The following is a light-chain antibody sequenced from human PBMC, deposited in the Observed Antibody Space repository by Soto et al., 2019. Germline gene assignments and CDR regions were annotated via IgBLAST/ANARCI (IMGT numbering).Light chain of an antibody. CDR2: AAS. J-gene: IGKJ1*01. V-gene: IGKV1-27*01. CDR1: QGISNY. CDR3: QKYAGAPRT. Sequence: DIQLTQSPSSLSASVGDRVTITCRASQGISNYLAWYQQKPGKAPNLLIYAASALQSGVPSRFSGSGSGTDFTLTITSLQPEDVATYYCQKYAGAPRTFGQGTNVEIK.